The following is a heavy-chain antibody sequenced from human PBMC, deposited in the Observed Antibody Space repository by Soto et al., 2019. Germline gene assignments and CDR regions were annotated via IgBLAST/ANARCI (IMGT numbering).Heavy chain of an antibody. J-gene: IGHJ6*02. CDR3: ARGPYYYGMDV. V-gene: IGHV3-30-3*01. CDR2: ISYDGSNK. CDR1: GFTFSSYA. Sequence: QVQLVESGGGVVQPWRSLRLSCAASGFTFSSYAMHWVRQAPGKGLEWVAVISYDGSNKYYADSVKGRFTISRDNSKNTLYLQMNSLRAEDTAVYYCARGPYYYGMDVWGQGTTVTVSS.